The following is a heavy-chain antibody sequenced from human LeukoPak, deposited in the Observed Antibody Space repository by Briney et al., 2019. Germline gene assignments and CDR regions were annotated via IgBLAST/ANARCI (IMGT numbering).Heavy chain of an antibody. CDR3: PKDKGAYRFYED. Sequence: GGSLRLSCAASGLTFSCYGMHGVRQAPGKGLEWVAFISSDGRNKYYADSVKGRFIISRDNYKNTLDLQMNSLRPEDTAVYYCPKDKGAYRFYEDWGQGTLVTVSS. CDR1: GLTFSCYG. J-gene: IGHJ4*02. CDR2: ISSDGRNK. V-gene: IGHV3-30*18. D-gene: IGHD2/OR15-2a*01.